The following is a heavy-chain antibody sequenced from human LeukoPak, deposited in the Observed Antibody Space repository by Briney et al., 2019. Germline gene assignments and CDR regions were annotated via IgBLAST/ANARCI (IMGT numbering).Heavy chain of an antibody. CDR1: RFTFSNYW. Sequence: PGGSLRLSCVASRFTFSNYWMSWVRQAPGKGLERVANINQDGSKKRYADSMKGRFTISRDNAKESLYLQLNSLRAEDTAVYYCAKWGPYCVGNYCPALDSGGPGTLVTVSS. D-gene: IGHD2-21*02. CDR2: INQDGSKK. V-gene: IGHV3-7*01. CDR3: AKWGPYCVGNYCPALDS. J-gene: IGHJ4*02.